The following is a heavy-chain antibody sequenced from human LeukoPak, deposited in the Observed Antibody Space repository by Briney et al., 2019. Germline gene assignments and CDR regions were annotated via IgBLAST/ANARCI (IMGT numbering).Heavy chain of an antibody. J-gene: IGHJ4*02. CDR2: ISGSGGST. V-gene: IGHV3-23*01. Sequence: GGSLRLSCAASGFTFSSYAMSWVRRAPGKGLEWVSAISGSGGSTYYADSVKGRFTISRDNSKNTLYLQMNSLRAKDTAVYYCANLELTVQPGDTFDYWGQGTLVTVSS. D-gene: IGHD3-10*01. CDR1: GFTFSSYA. CDR3: ANLELTVQPGDTFDY.